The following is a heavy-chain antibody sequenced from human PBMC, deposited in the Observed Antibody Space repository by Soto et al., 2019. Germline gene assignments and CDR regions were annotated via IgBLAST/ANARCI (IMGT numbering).Heavy chain of an antibody. J-gene: IGHJ5*02. V-gene: IGHV1-46*01. CDR2: INPSGGST. CDR1: GYTFTSYY. Sequence: ASVKVSCKASGYTFTSYYMHWVRQAPGQGLEWMGIINPSGGSTSYAQKFQGRVTMTRDTSTSTVYMELSSLRSEDTAVYYCARALSGIAARQWGGNGFDPWGQGTLVTVSS. D-gene: IGHD6-6*01. CDR3: ARALSGIAARQWGGNGFDP.